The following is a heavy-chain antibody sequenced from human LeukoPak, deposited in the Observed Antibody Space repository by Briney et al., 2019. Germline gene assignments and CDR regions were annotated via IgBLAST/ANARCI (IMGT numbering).Heavy chain of an antibody. CDR1: GGSISSYY. J-gene: IGHJ4*02. Sequence: SETLSLTCTVSGGSISSYYWSWIRQPPGKGLEWIGYIYYSGSTNYNPSLKSRVTISVDTSKNQFSLKLSSVTAADTAVYYCARDTDCSSTSCYSGDWNFDYWGQGTLVTVSS. V-gene: IGHV4-59*12. D-gene: IGHD2-2*02. CDR2: IYYSGST. CDR3: ARDTDCSSTSCYSGDWNFDY.